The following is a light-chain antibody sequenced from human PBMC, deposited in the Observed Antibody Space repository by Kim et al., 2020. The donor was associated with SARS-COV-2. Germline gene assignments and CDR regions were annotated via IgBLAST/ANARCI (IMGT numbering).Light chain of an antibody. Sequence: SYELTQPPSMSVAPGKTATISCGGDDIRNKYVQWYQQKTGQAPVLVVFDNNGRPSGIPERFSGSNSGNTAALTINRVEAGDEADYYCQLWVSRSDYVIFGGGTQLTVL. V-gene: IGLV3-21*03. CDR2: DNN. CDR1: DIRNKY. CDR3: QLWVSRSDYVI. J-gene: IGLJ2*01.